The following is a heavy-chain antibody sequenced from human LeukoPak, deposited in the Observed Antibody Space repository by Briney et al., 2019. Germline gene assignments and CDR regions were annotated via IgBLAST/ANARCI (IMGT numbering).Heavy chain of an antibody. CDR3: AKDRHPVRTDGYYFEH. CDR1: AFTFSTYG. Sequence: GGSLRLSCAASAFTFSTYGMHWVRQAPGKGLEWVAVILYDGNNKYYADSVSGRFTISRDNSKNTLYLQMNSLRPEDTAVYYCAKDRHPVRTDGYYFEHWGQGTLVTVSS. D-gene: IGHD5-24*01. V-gene: IGHV3-30*18. J-gene: IGHJ4*02. CDR2: ILYDGNNK.